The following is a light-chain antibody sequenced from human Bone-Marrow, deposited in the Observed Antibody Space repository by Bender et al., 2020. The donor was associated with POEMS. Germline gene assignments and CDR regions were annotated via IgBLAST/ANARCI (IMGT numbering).Light chain of an antibody. CDR3: SSFTSTYVCV. J-gene: IGLJ3*02. Sequence: QSALTQPASLSGSPGQSITISCTGTNSDFGTYGSVAWYQQQPSKAPKLIIYDDSSRPSWVSNRFSGSKSGTTASLTISGLQIEDDADYYCSSFTSTYVCVFGGGTKVTVL. CDR2: DDS. V-gene: IGLV2-14*03. CDR1: NSDFGTYGS.